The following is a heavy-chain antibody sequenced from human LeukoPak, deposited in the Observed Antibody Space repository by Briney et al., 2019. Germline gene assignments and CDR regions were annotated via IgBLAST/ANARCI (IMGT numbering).Heavy chain of an antibody. V-gene: IGHV3-23*01. J-gene: IGHJ4*02. CDR2: VSSSGDNT. CDR3: TTPRPGVAAAYDH. CDR1: GFAFSTFA. Sequence: GGSLRLSCVASGFAFSTFAMSWVRQAPGKGLEWVSAVSSSGDNTFHADSVKGRFTISRDNSKNTLYLQMHSLSAEDTATYYCTTPRPGVAAAYDHWGQGTLVTVSS. D-gene: IGHD6-13*01.